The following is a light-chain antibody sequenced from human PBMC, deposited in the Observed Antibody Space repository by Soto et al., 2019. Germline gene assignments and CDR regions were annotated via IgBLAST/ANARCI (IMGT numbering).Light chain of an antibody. J-gene: IGKJ1*01. Sequence: DIQLTQCPSSLSSSFGDRVTITCRASQSISRDLNWYQQKPGKATKLLIYTASSLQSGAPSRFSGSVSGTDFTLTISSMQPEDFATYCGQQSYNSPTWTFGQGAKVDIK. CDR2: TAS. CDR3: QQSYNSPTWT. CDR1: QSISRD. V-gene: IGKV1-39*01.